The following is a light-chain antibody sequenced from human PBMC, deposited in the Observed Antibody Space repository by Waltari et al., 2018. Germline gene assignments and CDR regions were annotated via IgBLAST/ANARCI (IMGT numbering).Light chain of an antibody. CDR1: TSTCGSYAL. J-gene: IGLJ3*02. CDR3: CSYAGNTVWV. V-gene: IGLV2-23*01. Sequence: QSALTQPASVSGSPGQSITIPCTGTTSTCGSYALVSLYQQHPEKAPQRIVYEGTKRPPGISTRFSGAKSGNTASLTISGLQAEDEADYYCCSYAGNTVWVFGGGTKLTVL. CDR2: EGT.